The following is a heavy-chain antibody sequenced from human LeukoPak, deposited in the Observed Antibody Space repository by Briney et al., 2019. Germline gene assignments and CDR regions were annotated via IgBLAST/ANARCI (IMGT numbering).Heavy chain of an antibody. Sequence: ASVKVSCKTSGYTFSSYGISWVRQAPGQGLEWMGWISAYNGNTNYAQKLQDRVTMTTDTSTSTAYMELRSLRSEDTAVYYCARDNDFDYWGQGTLVTVSS. CDR2: ISAYNGNT. D-gene: IGHD2-8*01. V-gene: IGHV1-18*01. CDR1: GYTFSSYG. CDR3: ARDNDFDY. J-gene: IGHJ4*02.